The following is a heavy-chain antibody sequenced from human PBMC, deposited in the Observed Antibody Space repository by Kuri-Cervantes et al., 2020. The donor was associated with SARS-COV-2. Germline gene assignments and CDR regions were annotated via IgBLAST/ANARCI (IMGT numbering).Heavy chain of an antibody. D-gene: IGHD2-2*02. V-gene: IGHV5-10-1*01. Sequence: GESLKISCQGSGYSFTSYWISWVRQMPGKGLEWMGRIEPSDSYTNYSPSFQGHVTIPANKSISTAYLQWSSLKASDTAMYYFARLPCSSTSCYTRYDYYGMDVWGQGTTVTVSS. J-gene: IGHJ6*02. CDR1: GYSFTSYW. CDR2: IEPSDSYT. CDR3: ARLPCSSTSCYTRYDYYGMDV.